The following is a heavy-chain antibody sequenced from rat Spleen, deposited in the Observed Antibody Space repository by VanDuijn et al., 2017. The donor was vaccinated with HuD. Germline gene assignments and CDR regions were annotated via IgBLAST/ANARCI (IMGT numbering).Heavy chain of an antibody. CDR2: LDLDGYTT. J-gene: IGHJ2*01. CDR1: GFTFSDCY. D-gene: IGHD1-11*01. CDR3: ARQGYGFDY. V-gene: IGHV5-29*01. Sequence: EVQLVESDGGLVQPGRSLKLSCAASGFTFSDCYMAWVRQAPTKGLEWVASLDLDGYTTYYPDSVKGRFVISKDNAKNVGYLQMNNLRSEDTATYYCARQGYGFDYWGQGVMVTVSS.